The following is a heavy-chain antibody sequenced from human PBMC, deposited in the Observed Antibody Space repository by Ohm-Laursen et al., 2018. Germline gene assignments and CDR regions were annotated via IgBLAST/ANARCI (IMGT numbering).Heavy chain of an antibody. CDR3: ARMGPQQPHWYFDL. CDR2: MNPNSGNT. CDR1: GYTFTSYD. Sequence: ATVKISCKASGYTFTSYDINWVRQATGQGLEWMGWMNPNSGNTGYAQKFQGRATMTRNTSINTAYMELSSLRSEDTAVYYCARMGPQQPHWYFDLWGRGTLVTVSS. V-gene: IGHV1-8*01. D-gene: IGHD1/OR15-1a*01. J-gene: IGHJ2*01.